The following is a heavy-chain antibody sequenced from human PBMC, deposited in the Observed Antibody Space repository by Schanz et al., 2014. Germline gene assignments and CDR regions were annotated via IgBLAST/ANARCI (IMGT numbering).Heavy chain of an antibody. CDR3: ARGRVLES. Sequence: EVQLVESGGGLVQPGGSLRLSCAASGFNFSSYSLNWVRQAPGKGLEWVSYISSSSSTRYYADSVKGRFTISRDNAKNSLFLQMNSLRPEDTAVYYCARGRVLESWGQGTLVTVSS. CDR2: ISSSSSTR. V-gene: IGHV3-48*04. D-gene: IGHD1-1*01. CDR1: GFNFSSYS. J-gene: IGHJ5*02.